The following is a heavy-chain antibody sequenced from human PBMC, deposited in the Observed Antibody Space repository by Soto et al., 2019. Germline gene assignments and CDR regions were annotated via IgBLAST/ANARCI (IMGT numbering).Heavy chain of an antibody. CDR2: IWFDGSSK. D-gene: IGHD3-10*01. CDR1: GVTFGDSG. V-gene: IGHV3-33*01. CDR3: ARDRVVRGSGPTYFDY. Sequence: GGSLRLSCAASGVTFGDSGMHWVRQAPGKGLEWVAVIWFDGSSKYYADSVQGRFTISRDNSKNTLYLQMNSLRAEDTAVYFCARDRVVRGSGPTYFDYWGQGTLVTVSS. J-gene: IGHJ4*01.